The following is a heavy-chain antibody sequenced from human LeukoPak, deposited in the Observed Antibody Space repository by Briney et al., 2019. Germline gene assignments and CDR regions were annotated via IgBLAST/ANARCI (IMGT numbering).Heavy chain of an antibody. CDR1: GGSISTSSYY. J-gene: IGHJ4*02. CDR2: IYYSGST. CDR3: ARLGYNYGGRSDY. Sequence: SETLSLTCTVSGGSISTSSYYWGWIRQPPGKGLEWIGSIYYSGSTYYNPSLKSRLTISVDTSKNQFSLKLLSLTAADTAVYYCARLGYNYGGRSDYWGQGTLVTVSS. D-gene: IGHD5-18*01. V-gene: IGHV4-39*01.